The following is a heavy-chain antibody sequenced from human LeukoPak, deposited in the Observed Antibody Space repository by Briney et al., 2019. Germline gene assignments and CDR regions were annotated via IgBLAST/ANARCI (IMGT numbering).Heavy chain of an antibody. CDR3: ARHSEGPVNDAFDI. J-gene: IGHJ3*02. V-gene: IGHV3-7*05. Sequence: GGSLRLSCAASGFTFSNFWMNWVRQTPGKGLEWVANIKQDGGEKYYLDSVRGRFTISRDNAKKSLYLQMNSLRAEDTAVYYCARHSEGPVNDAFDIWGQGTKVTVSS. CDR2: IKQDGGEK. D-gene: IGHD2-2*01. CDR1: GFTFSNFW.